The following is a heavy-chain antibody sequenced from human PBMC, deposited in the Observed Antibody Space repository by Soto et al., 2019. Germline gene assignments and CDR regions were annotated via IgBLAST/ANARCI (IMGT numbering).Heavy chain of an antibody. Sequence: QVQLQESGPGLVKPSQTLSLTCTVSGGSISSGGYYWSWIRQHPGKGLEWIGYIYYSGSTYYNPSLKSRVTISVDQSKNQFSLKLRSVTDAATAVYYCAREMVVTAAMARGYAFDIWGQGTMVTVSS. D-gene: IGHD2-2*01. CDR2: IYYSGST. V-gene: IGHV4-31*03. CDR3: AREMVVTAAMARGYAFDI. J-gene: IGHJ3*02. CDR1: GGSISSGGYY.